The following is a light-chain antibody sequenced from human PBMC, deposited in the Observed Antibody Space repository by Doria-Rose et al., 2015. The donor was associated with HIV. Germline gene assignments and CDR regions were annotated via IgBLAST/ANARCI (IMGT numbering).Light chain of an antibody. CDR1: QSFSSTY. CDR2: DGS. V-gene: IGKV3-20*01. Sequence: EIVLTQSPGTLSLSPGERATLSCRASQSFSSTYLAWYQQKPGQAPSLLIYDGSTRATGITDRFSASGSGTDFTLTINRLEPEDFALYYCQQYGTSWTFGQGTKVEI. CDR3: QQYGTSWT. J-gene: IGKJ1*01.